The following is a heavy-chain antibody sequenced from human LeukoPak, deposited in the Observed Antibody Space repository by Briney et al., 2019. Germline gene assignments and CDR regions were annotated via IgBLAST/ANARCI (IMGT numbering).Heavy chain of an antibody. CDR1: GASTSGDY. V-gene: IGHV4-4*09. CDR3: ARGNSDGVFFHY. Sequence: SETLSLTCSVPGASTSGDYWSWIRQPPGRGLEWVGFIYTSGSTTYNPSLTSRVTISVDTSKNQISLKMSSVTAADTAVYYCARGNSDGVFFHYWGQGTLVTVSS. D-gene: IGHD5-12*01. J-gene: IGHJ4*02. CDR2: IYTSGST.